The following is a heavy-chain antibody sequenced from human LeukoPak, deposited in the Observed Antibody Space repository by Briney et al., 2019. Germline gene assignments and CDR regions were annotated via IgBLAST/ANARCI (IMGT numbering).Heavy chain of an antibody. CDR3: AKSKGYGLIDI. CDR2: IFYSGST. J-gene: IGHJ3*02. V-gene: IGHV4-39*07. Sequence: PSETLSLTCTVSGGSISSSSYYWGWVRQPPGKALEWIGNIFYSGSTYYSPSLKSRVTISLDTSRNQFSLKLNSVTAADTAVYYCAKSKGYGLIDIWGQGTMVTVSS. D-gene: IGHD2/OR15-2a*01. CDR1: GGSISSSSYY.